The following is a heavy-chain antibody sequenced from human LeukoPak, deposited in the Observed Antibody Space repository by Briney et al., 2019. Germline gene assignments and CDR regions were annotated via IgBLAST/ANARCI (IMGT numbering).Heavy chain of an antibody. Sequence: GGSLRLSCSVSGFTFSTYVMHWVRQAPGKGLEYVSAISSNGDNTYYADSVKGRFTISRDNSKNTLYLQMSSLRPDDTAVYLCVRGTGYWGQGTLVTVSS. V-gene: IGHV3-64D*06. CDR1: GFTFSTYV. J-gene: IGHJ4*02. CDR2: ISSNGDNT. CDR3: VRGTGY.